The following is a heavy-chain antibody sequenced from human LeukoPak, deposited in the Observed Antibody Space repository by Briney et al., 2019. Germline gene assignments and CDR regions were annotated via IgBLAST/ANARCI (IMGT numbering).Heavy chain of an antibody. CDR2: IYYSGST. CDR3: ARDAPSNYYDSSGYPFYYFDY. Sequence: SETLSLTCTVSGGSISNYYWSWIRQPPGKGLEWIGYIYYSGSTNYNPSLKSRVTISVDTSKNQFSLKLSSVTAADTAVYYCARDAPSNYYDSSGYPFYYFDYWGQGTLVTVSS. CDR1: GGSISNYY. J-gene: IGHJ4*02. D-gene: IGHD3-22*01. V-gene: IGHV4-59*01.